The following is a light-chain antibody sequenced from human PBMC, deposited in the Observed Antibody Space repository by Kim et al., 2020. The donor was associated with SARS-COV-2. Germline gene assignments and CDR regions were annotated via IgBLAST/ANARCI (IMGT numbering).Light chain of an antibody. Sequence: EIVMTQSPATLSVSPGERATLSCRASQSVSTNLAWYQQKPGQPPRLLIYGTSTRATGIPARFSGRGSGTEFTLTISSLQSDDFAVYHCQHYNNWPYTFGQGTKLEI. CDR3: QHYNNWPYT. CDR2: GTS. V-gene: IGKV3-15*01. J-gene: IGKJ2*01. CDR1: QSVSTN.